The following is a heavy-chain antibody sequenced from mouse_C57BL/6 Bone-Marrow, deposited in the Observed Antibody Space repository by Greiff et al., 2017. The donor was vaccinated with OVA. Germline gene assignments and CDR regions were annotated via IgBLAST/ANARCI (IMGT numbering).Heavy chain of an antibody. J-gene: IGHJ3*01. Sequence: QVQLQQPGAELVKPGASVKMSCKASGYTFTSYWITWVKQRPGQGLEWIGDIYPGSGSTNYNETFKSKATLTVDTSSSTAYMQLSSLTSEDAAVYYCARRERGAWFADWGQGTLVTVSA. V-gene: IGHV1-55*01. CDR1: GYTFTSYW. CDR2: IYPGSGST. CDR3: ARRERGAWFAD.